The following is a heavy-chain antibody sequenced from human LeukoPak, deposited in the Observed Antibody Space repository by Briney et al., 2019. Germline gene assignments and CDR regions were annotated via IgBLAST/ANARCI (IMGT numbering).Heavy chain of an antibody. CDR2: ITSSGNTI. CDR3: ARGSPGY. V-gene: IGHV3-48*03. J-gene: IGHJ4*02. CDR1: GFTFSNYE. Sequence: PGGSLRLSCAASGFTFSNYEMNWVRQAPGKGLEWVSYITSSGNTIYYANSVKGRFTISRDYAKNSLYLQMNSLRAEDTAVYYCARGSPGYWGQGTLVTVSS.